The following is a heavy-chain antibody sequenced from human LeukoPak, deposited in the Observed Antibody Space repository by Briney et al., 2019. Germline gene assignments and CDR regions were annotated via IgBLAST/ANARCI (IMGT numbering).Heavy chain of an antibody. Sequence: SETLSLTCTVSGGSISSYYWSWIRQPAGKGLEWIGRIYTSGSTNYNPSLKSRVTMSVDTSKNQFSLKLSSVTAADTAVYYCARGSLNPGVVNMDVWGKGTTVTVSS. J-gene: IGHJ6*03. CDR2: IYTSGST. D-gene: IGHD3-3*01. CDR1: GGSISSYY. CDR3: ARGSLNPGVVNMDV. V-gene: IGHV4-4*07.